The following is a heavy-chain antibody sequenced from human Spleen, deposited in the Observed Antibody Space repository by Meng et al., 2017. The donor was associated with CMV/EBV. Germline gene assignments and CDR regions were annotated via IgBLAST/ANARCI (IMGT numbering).Heavy chain of an antibody. J-gene: IGHJ4*02. Sequence: GGSLRLSCAASGFTFSNYSMNWVRQAPGKGLEWVSSISGTSSYIYYADSVKGRFTVSRDNSKNSLYLQMDSLRAEDTAVYYCARDQTFCTTTTCYSDYWGQGTLVTVSS. CDR2: ISGTSSYI. D-gene: IGHD2-2*01. CDR1: GFTFSNYS. CDR3: ARDQTFCTTTTCYSDY. V-gene: IGHV3-21*01.